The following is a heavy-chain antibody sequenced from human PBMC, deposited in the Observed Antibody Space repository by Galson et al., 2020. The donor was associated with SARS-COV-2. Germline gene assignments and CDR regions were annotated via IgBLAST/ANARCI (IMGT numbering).Heavy chain of an antibody. CDR1: GFTFSSYW. CDR3: ARDFGTYYYDSSGYRDY. V-gene: IGHV3-74*01. D-gene: IGHD3-22*01. J-gene: IGHJ4*02. Sequence: GGSLRLSCAASGFTFSSYWMHWVRQAPGKGLVWVSRINSDGSSTSYADSVKGRFTISRDNAKNTLYLQMNSLRAEDTAVYYCARDFGTYYYDSSGYRDYWGQGTLVTVSS. CDR2: INSDGSST.